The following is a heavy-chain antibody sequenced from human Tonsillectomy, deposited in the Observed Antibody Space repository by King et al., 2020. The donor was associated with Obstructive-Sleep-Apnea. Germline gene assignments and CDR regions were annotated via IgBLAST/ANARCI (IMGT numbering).Heavy chain of an antibody. D-gene: IGHD2-15*01. V-gene: IGHV3-9*01. CDR1: GFTFDDYA. CDR3: AKGQGGILSPVNY. Sequence: VQLVESGGGLVQPGRSLRLSCAASGFTFDDYAMHWVRQAPGKGLEWVSGISWNSGSIGYADSVKGRFTISRDNAKNSLYLQMNSLRAEDTALYYCAKGQGGILSPVNYWGQGTLVTVSS. CDR2: ISWNSGSI. J-gene: IGHJ4*02.